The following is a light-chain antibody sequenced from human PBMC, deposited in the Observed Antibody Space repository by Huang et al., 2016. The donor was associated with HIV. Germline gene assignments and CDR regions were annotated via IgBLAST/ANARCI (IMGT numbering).Light chain of an antibody. CDR1: QSIDTF. CDR3: QQSHTGPRT. V-gene: IGKV1-39*01. Sequence: DIQMTQSPSFLSASVGDRVTITCRASQSIDTFLNWYQHKPGRAPRLLIYATSSLQSEVPSRFTGDGSGTHLTLTINNLQPEDFATYYCQQSHTGPRTFGQGTKLEIK. J-gene: IGKJ2*01. CDR2: ATS.